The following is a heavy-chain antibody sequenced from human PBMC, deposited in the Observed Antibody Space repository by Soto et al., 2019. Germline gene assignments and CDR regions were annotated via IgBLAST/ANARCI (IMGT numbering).Heavy chain of an antibody. J-gene: IGHJ4*02. Sequence: SETLSLTXTASGGSISSYYLSWIRQPPGKGLEWIGYIYYSGSTNYNPSLKSRVTISVDTSKNQFSLKLSSVTAADNAVYYCAGRAGDSYSPYFDYWGQGTLVTVSS. V-gene: IGHV4-59*01. D-gene: IGHD2-21*02. CDR3: AGRAGDSYSPYFDY. CDR2: IYYSGST. CDR1: GGSISSYY.